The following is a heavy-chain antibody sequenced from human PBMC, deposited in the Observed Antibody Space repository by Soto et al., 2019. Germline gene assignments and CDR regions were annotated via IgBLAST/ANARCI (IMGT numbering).Heavy chain of an antibody. CDR3: ARFEGPYGMDV. CDR1: GYTFTSYA. V-gene: IGHV1-3*01. J-gene: IGHJ6*02. D-gene: IGHD3-9*01. Sequence: GASVEVSCKASGYTFTSYAMHWVRQAPGQRLEWMGWINAGNGNTKYSQKFQGRVTITRDTSISTAYMELSRLRSDDTAVYYCARFEGPYGMDVWGQGTTVTVSS. CDR2: INAGNGNT.